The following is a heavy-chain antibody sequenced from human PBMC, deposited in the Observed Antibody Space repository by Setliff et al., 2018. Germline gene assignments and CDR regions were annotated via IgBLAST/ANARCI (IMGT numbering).Heavy chain of an antibody. J-gene: IGHJ4*02. V-gene: IGHV4-4*08. CDR1: GGSISSYY. CDR2: IYTSGTT. CDR3: ARIAYGSGSYYFDY. D-gene: IGHD3-10*01. Sequence: PSETLSLTCTVSGGSISSYYWGWIRQPPGKGLEWIGYIYTSGTTKYNPSLKSRVTISIDTSKSQFSLNLSSVTAADTGVYYCARIAYGSGSYYFDYWGQGTRVTVS.